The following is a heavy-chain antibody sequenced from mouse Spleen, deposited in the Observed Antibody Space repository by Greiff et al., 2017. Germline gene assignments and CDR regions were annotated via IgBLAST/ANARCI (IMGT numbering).Heavy chain of an antibody. Sequence: EVQLQQPGAELVRPGASVKISCKASGYTFTDYYMNWVKQSHGKSLEWIGDINPNNGGTSYNQKLKGKATLTVDKSSSTAYMELRSLTSEDSAVYYCATTMITTRAMDYWGQGTSVTVSS. CDR3: ATTMITTRAMDY. V-gene: IGHV1-26*01. CDR1: GYTFTDYY. J-gene: IGHJ4*01. D-gene: IGHD2-4*01. CDR2: INPNNGGT.